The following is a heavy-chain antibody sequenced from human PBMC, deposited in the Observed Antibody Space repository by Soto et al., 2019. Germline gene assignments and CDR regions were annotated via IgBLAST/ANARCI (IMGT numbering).Heavy chain of an antibody. D-gene: IGHD3-10*01. Sequence: GGSLRLSCAASGFTFNNYGMHWVRQAPGKGLEGVAVMWYDGSNKYYADSVKGRFTISRDNSKNTLHLQMNSLRAEDTAVYYCAKDRSTYYLVPPFDPWGQGT. V-gene: IGHV3-33*06. CDR1: GFTFNNYG. CDR2: MWYDGSNK. CDR3: AKDRSTYYLVPPFDP. J-gene: IGHJ5*02.